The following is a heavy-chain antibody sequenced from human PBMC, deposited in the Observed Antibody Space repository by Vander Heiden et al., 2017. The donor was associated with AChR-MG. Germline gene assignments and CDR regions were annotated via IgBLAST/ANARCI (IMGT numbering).Heavy chain of an antibody. V-gene: IGHV3-9*01. CDR2: ISCSSGSI. Sequence: EVQLGESGGGVVQPGRSRSCACAAHGLTFPDYARHGVRQAAGKGVEWVSGISCSSGSIGYADSVKRRFTISRDNAKNSLYLQMNSLSAEDTALYCCAKGTYGSASWALSGYWGQGTLVTVSS. D-gene: IGHD3-10*01. CDR1: GLTFPDYA. J-gene: IGHJ4*02. CDR3: AKGTYGSASWALSGY.